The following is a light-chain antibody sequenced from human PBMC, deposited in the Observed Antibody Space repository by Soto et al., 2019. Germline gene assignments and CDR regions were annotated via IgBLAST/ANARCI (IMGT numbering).Light chain of an antibody. Sequence: QSVLTQSSSASASLGSSVKLTRTMSSGHTTYIIAWHQQQPGKAPRYLMKLETSGSYNKGSGVPDRFSGSSSGADRYLTISNLQFEDEADYYCETWDINTHVVFGGGTKVTVL. CDR3: ETWDINTHVV. CDR2: LETSGSY. V-gene: IGLV4-60*02. CDR1: SGHTTYI. J-gene: IGLJ2*01.